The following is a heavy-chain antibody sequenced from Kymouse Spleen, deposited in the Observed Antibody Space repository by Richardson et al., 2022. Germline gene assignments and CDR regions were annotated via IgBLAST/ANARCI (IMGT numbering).Heavy chain of an antibody. CDR1: GGSFSGYY. V-gene: IGHV4-34*01. J-gene: IGHJ4*02. CDR2: INHSGST. D-gene: IGHD5-12*01. Sequence: QVQLQQWGAGLLKPSETLSLTCAVYGGSFSGYYWSWIRQPPGKGLEWIGEINHSGSTNYNPSLKSRVTISVDTSKNQFSLKLSSVTAADTAVYYCARGLLLRFPFDYWGQGTLVTVSS. CDR3: ARGLLLRFPFDY.